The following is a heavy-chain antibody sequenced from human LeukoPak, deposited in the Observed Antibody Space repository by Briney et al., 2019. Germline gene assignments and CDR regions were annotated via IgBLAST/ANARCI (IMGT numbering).Heavy chain of an antibody. V-gene: IGHV4-39*07. J-gene: IGHJ6*03. CDR2: IYYSGST. CDR3: ARGYYYMGV. Sequence: SETLSLTCTVSGDSTTNINYYWGWIRQPPGKGLEWIGSIYYSGSTYYNPSLKSRVTISVDTSKNQFSLKLSSVTAGDTAVYYCARGYYYMGVWGKGTTVTVSS. CDR1: GDSTTNINYY.